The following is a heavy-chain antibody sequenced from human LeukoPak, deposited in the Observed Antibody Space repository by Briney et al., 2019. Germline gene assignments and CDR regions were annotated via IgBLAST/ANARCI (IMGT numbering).Heavy chain of an antibody. J-gene: IGHJ3*02. CDR2: MYYSGST. CDR1: GGSISSHY. V-gene: IGHV4-59*11. D-gene: IGHD3/OR15-3a*01. Sequence: SETLSLTCTVSGGSISSHYWSWIRQPPGKGLEWIGYMYYSGSTKYNSSLKSRVTISVDTSKNQFSLKLSSVTAADTAVYYCARNGAVDWDAGYAFDIWGQGTWVTVSS. CDR3: ARNGAVDWDAGYAFDI.